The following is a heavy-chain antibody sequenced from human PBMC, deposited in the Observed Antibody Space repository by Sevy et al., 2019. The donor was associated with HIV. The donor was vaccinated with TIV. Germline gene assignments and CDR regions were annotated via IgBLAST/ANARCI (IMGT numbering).Heavy chain of an antibody. Sequence: SETLSLTCTVSGGSISSYYWSWIRQPPGKGLEWIGYIYYSGRTNYNPTLKSRVTISVDTSKNQFSLKLSPVTAADTAVYDCARGPSGSHAFDYWGQGTLVTVSS. CDR2: IYYSGRT. D-gene: IGHD1-26*01. CDR1: GGSISSYY. J-gene: IGHJ4*02. CDR3: ARGPSGSHAFDY. V-gene: IGHV4-59*01.